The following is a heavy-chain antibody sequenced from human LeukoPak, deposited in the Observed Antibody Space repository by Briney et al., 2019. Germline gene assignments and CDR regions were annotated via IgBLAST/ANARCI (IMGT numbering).Heavy chain of an antibody. D-gene: IGHD6-13*01. J-gene: IGHJ4*02. CDR3: ARAAIVEAGTLDY. CDR2: INPRGGST. Sequence: ASVKVSCKASGYTFTSYYMHWVRQAPGQGLEWMGIINPRGGSTTYAQKFQGRVSMTRDTSTSTVYMELSSLRSEDMAVYYCARAAIVEAGTLDYWGQGTLVTVSS. V-gene: IGHV1-46*01. CDR1: GYTFTSYY.